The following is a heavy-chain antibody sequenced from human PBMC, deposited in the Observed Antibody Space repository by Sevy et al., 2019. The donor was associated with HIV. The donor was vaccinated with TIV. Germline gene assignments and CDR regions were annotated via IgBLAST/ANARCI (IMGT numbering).Heavy chain of an antibody. D-gene: IGHD1-26*01. CDR1: GFTFSSYS. CDR2: ISSSSSYI. V-gene: IGHV3-21*01. Sequence: GGCLRLSCAASGFTFSSYSMNWVRQAPGKGLEWVSSISSSSSYIYYADSVKGRFTISRDNAKNSLYLQMNSLRAEDTAVYYCARDNRGGELHASDFDYWGQGTLVTVSS. CDR3: ARDNRGGELHASDFDY. J-gene: IGHJ4*02.